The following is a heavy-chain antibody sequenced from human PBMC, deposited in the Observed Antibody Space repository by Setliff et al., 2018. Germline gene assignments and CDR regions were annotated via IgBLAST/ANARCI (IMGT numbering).Heavy chain of an antibody. CDR1: GFTFSNYY. D-gene: IGHD5-18*01. J-gene: IGHJ4*02. V-gene: IGHV3-11*04. Sequence: PGGSLRLSCAASGFTFSNYYMTWIRQAPGKGLEWISYIHDSGNPTYYADSVKGRFTISRDNAKNSLYLQMNSLRAEDTAVYYCARGDSRFDYWGQGTLVTVSS. CDR3: ARGDSRFDY. CDR2: IHDSGNPT.